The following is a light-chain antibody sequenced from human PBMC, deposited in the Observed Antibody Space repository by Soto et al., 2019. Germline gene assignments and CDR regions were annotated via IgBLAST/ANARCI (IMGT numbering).Light chain of an antibody. V-gene: IGKV1-39*01. Sequence: DIQMTQSPSTLSASLGDRVTITCRASEILNNRLSWYQQKPGKAPNLLISGAFNLQSGVPSRFGGGGSGTDFTLTISSLQPEDFAAYYCQQSYITLFSFGRGTRLEIK. CDR1: EILNNR. J-gene: IGKJ2*01. CDR2: GAF. CDR3: QQSYITLFS.